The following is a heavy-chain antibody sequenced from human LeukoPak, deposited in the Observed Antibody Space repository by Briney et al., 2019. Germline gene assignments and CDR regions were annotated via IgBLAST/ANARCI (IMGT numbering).Heavy chain of an antibody. D-gene: IGHD3-22*01. V-gene: IGHV4-59*01. CDR1: GGSISSYY. CDR2: IYYSGST. CDR3: ASNTLYYDSSGYLTLGFDP. Sequence: SETLSLTCTVSGGSISSYYWSWIRQPPGKGLEWIGYIYYSGSTNYNPSLKSRVTISVDTSKNQFSLKLSSVTAADTAVYYCASNTLYYDSSGYLTLGFDPWGQGTLVTVSP. J-gene: IGHJ5*02.